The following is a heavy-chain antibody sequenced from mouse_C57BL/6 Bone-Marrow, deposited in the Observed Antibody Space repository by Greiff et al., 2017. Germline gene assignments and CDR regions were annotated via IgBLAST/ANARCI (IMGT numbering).Heavy chain of an antibody. J-gene: IGHJ2*01. D-gene: IGHD2-4*01. V-gene: IGHV1-53*01. CDR1: GYTFTSYW. CDR3: ESSNYDYDAANY. Sequence: QVQLQQPGTELVKPGASVKLSCKASGYTFTSYWMHWVKQRPGQGLEWIGNINPSNGGTNYNEKFKSKATLTVDKSSSTAYMQLSSLTSEDSAVDYGESSNYDYDAANYWGQGTTLTVSS. CDR2: INPSNGGT.